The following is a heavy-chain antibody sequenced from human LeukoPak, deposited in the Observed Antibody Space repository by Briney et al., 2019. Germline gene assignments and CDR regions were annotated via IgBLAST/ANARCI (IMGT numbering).Heavy chain of an antibody. V-gene: IGHV3-48*03. Sequence: GGSLRLSCAASGFTFSSYEMNWVRQAPGKGLEWVSYISSSGSTIYYADSVTGRFTISRDNAKNSLYLQMNSLRAEDTAVYYCARDCSGGSCYSPAPGAFDIWGRGTMVTVSS. D-gene: IGHD2-15*01. CDR3: ARDCSGGSCYSPAPGAFDI. CDR1: GFTFSSYE. J-gene: IGHJ3*02. CDR2: ISSSGSTI.